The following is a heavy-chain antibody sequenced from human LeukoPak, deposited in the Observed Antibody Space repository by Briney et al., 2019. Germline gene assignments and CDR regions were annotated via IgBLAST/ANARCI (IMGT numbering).Heavy chain of an antibody. CDR2: VYPGNSDT. CDR3: VRIPPRQTFMIAFEPVNWGDC. J-gene: IGHJ4*02. D-gene: IGHD3-16*01. Sequence: GESLKISCKGSGYRFTSYWIGWVRQMPGKGLEWIGMVYPGNSDTRYSPSFQGQVTISADKSIDTAYPQWRSLKASDTAVYYCVRIPPRQTFMIAFEPVNWGDCWGQGTPVTVSS. CDR1: GYRFTSYW. V-gene: IGHV5-51*01.